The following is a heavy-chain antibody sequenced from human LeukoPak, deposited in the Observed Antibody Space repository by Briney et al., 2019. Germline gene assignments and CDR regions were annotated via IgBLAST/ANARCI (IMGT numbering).Heavy chain of an antibody. CDR2: ISSSGNT. J-gene: IGHJ4*02. Sequence: GGSLRLSCAASGFTFSRSAMTWVRQTPGKGLDWVSRISSSGNTYYADSVKGRFTISRDNSKNMLYLQMNSLRAEDTAVYYCVKGRISEDGLDFWGQGTLVIVSS. CDR3: VKGRISEDGLDF. D-gene: IGHD6-13*01. V-gene: IGHV3-23*01. CDR1: GFTFSRSA.